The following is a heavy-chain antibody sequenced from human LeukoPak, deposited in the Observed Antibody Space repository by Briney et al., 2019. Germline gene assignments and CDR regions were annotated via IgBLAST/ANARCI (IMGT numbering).Heavy chain of an antibody. Sequence: GGSLRLSCAASGFTFSSYWMNWARQAPGKGLEWVASINHNGNVNYYADSVKGRFTISRDNAKNSLYLQMSNSRAEDTAVYFCARGGGVDVWGQGATVTVSS. CDR3: ARGGGVDV. D-gene: IGHD3-16*01. CDR2: INHNGNVN. CDR1: GFTFSSYW. V-gene: IGHV3-7*03. J-gene: IGHJ6*02.